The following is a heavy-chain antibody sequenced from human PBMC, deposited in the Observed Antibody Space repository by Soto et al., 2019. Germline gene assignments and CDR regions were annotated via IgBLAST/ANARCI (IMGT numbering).Heavy chain of an antibody. CDR2: ISAYNGNT. Sequence: QVQLVQSGAEVKKPGASVKVSCKASGYTFTSYGISWVRQAPGQGLEWMGWISAYNGNTNYAQKLQXGXTXTXXTSTSTAYMERRSLRSDDTAVYYCARDEFGDPGVYWGQGTLVTVSS. D-gene: IGHD4-17*01. CDR1: GYTFTSYG. CDR3: ARDEFGDPGVY. V-gene: IGHV1-18*01. J-gene: IGHJ4*02.